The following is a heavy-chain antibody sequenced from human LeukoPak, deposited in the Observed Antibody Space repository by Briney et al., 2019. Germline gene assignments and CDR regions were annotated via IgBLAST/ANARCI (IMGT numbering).Heavy chain of an antibody. CDR2: FDPEDGET. J-gene: IGHJ3*02. CDR1: GYTLTELS. CDR3: ATVSLPVQSGSYSDAFDI. D-gene: IGHD1-26*01. Sequence: ASVKVSCKVSGYTLTELSMHWVRQAPGKGLEWMGGFDPEDGETIYAQKFQGRVTMTEDTSTDTAYMDLSSLRSEDTAVYYCATVSLPVQSGSYSDAFDIWGQGTMVTVSS. V-gene: IGHV1-24*01.